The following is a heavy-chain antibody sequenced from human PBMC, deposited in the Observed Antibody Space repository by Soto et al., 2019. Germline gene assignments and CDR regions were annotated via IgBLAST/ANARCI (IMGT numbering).Heavy chain of an antibody. D-gene: IGHD3-10*01. Sequence: SESLSLTGAVYVGSFSGYYWSWIRQPPGKGLEWIGEINHSGSTNYNPSLKSRVTISVDTSKNQFSLKLSSVTAADTAVYYCARGVDYYGSGSYYFYYGMDVWGQGTTVTVSS. CDR3: ARGVDYYGSGSYYFYYGMDV. J-gene: IGHJ6*02. CDR1: VGSFSGYY. V-gene: IGHV4-34*01. CDR2: INHSGST.